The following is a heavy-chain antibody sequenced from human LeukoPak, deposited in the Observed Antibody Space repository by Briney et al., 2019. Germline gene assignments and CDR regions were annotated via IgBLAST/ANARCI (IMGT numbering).Heavy chain of an antibody. CDR1: GGSISSSSYY. CDR3: ARDQQWIQLWLGY. D-gene: IGHD5-18*01. CDR2: IYYSGST. V-gene: IGHV4-39*07. J-gene: IGHJ4*02. Sequence: PSETLSLTCTVSGGSISSSSYYWGWIRQPPGKGLEWIGSIYYSGSTYYNPSLKSRVTISVDTSKNQFSLKLSSVTAADTAVYYCARDQQWIQLWLGYWGQGTLVTVSS.